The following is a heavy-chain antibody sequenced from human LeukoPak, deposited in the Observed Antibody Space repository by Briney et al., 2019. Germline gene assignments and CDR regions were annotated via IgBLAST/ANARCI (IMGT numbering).Heavy chain of an antibody. CDR2: IYYSGST. V-gene: IGHV4-59*01. CDR1: GGSISSYY. D-gene: IGHD5-18*01. J-gene: IGHJ4*02. Sequence: SETLPLTCTVAGGSISSYYWSWIRQPPGKGLEWIGYIYYSGSTNYNPSLKSRVTISVDTSKNQFSLKLSSVTAADTAVYYCARDPGNSYGYSPFDYWGQGTLVTVSS. CDR3: ARDPGNSYGYSPFDY.